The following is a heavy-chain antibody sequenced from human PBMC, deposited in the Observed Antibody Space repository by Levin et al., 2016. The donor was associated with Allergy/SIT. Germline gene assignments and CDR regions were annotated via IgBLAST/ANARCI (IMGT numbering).Heavy chain of an antibody. V-gene: IGHV3-23*01. J-gene: IGHJ6*02. CDR1: GFTFSSYA. CDR2: ISGSGGST. D-gene: IGHD2-2*01. Sequence: GESLKISCAASGFTFSSYAMSWVRQAPGKGLEWVSAISGSGGSTYYADSVKGRLTISRDNAKNSVYLQMNSLRVEDTAVYYCARVPTAVVVLPPARYYYGLDVWGQGTTVTASS. CDR3: ARVPTAVVVLPPARYYYGLDV.